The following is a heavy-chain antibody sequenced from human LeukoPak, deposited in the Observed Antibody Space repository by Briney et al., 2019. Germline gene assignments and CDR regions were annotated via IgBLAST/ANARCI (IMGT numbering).Heavy chain of an antibody. J-gene: IGHJ6*02. CDR1: GFTFSSYA. Sequence: PGGSLRLSCAASGFTFSSYAMSWVRQAPGKGLEWVSAISGSGGSTYYADSVKGRFTISRDNSKNTLYLQMNSLRAEDTAVYYCANGPYYDFWSGYSSHYYGMDVWGQGTTVTVSS. D-gene: IGHD3-3*01. CDR3: ANGPYYDFWSGYSSHYYGMDV. V-gene: IGHV3-23*01. CDR2: ISGSGGST.